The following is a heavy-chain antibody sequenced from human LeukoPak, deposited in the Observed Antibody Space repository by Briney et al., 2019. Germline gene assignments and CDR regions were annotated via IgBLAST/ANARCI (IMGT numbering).Heavy chain of an antibody. CDR3: ATNPPGRTYLQD. CDR1: GFTFDDYG. V-gene: IGHV3-20*04. CDR2: INWIGDTT. Sequence: PGGSLRLSCAASGFTFDDYGMTWVRQVPGKGLEWIAEINWIGDTTRYGDSVKGRFTISRDNAKNSLVLQINSLRVEETAFYYCATNPPGRTYLQDWGQGTLVTVSS. D-gene: IGHD1-1*01. J-gene: IGHJ1*01.